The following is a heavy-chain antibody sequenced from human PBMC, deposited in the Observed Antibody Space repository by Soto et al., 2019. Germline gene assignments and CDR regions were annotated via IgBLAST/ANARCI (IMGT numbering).Heavy chain of an antibody. J-gene: IGHJ6*02. CDR2: IYYSGST. Sequence: SETLSLTCTVSGGSISSYYWSWIRQPPGKGLEWIGYIYYSGSTNYNPSLKSRVTISVDTSKNQFSLKLSSVTAADTAVYYCARAAPLYYYGMDVWGQGTTVTVSS. CDR3: ARAAPLYYYGMDV. CDR1: GGSISSYY. V-gene: IGHV4-59*01.